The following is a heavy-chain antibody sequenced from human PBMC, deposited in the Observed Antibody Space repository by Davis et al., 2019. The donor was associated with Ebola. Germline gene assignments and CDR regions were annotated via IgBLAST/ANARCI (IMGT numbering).Heavy chain of an antibody. D-gene: IGHD6-19*01. CDR2: VYYSGST. CDR3: ARGWDSSGWKD. Sequence: GSLRLSCTVSGGSISSSSYYWSWIRQPPGKGLEWIGYVYYSGSTNYNPSHKSRVTISVDSSKNQFSLKLSSVTAADTAVYYCARGWDSSGWKDWGQGTLVTVSS. J-gene: IGHJ4*02. V-gene: IGHV4-61*01. CDR1: GGSISSSSYY.